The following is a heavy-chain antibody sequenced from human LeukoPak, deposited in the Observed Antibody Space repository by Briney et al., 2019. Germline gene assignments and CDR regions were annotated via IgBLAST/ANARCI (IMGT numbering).Heavy chain of an antibody. CDR2: INWDGGST. D-gene: IGHD2-2*02. V-gene: IGHV3-43*01. CDR3: TKGSNTWPSLFDY. CDR1: GFNFEDYT. J-gene: IGHJ4*02. Sequence: PGRSLRLSCAASGFNFEDYTMHWVRQTPGKGLEWVSLINWDGGSTYYADSVKGRFAISRDNNKNSLYLQMTSLRTEDTALYYCTKGSNTWPSLFDYWGQGTLVTVSS.